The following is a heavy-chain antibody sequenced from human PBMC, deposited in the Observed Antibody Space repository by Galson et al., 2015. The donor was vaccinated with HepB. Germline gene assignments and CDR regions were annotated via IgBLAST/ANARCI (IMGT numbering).Heavy chain of an antibody. CDR1: GFNFSRYA. D-gene: IGHD6-13*01. CDR3: ARSPAAAGHFGF. V-gene: IGHV3-33*01. J-gene: IGHJ4*02. Sequence: SLRLSCAASGFNFSRYAIHWVRQAPGKGLECVAVRDSVKGRFTISTDNSKNTLSLLINSLRDEDTAIYYCARSPAAAGHFGFWGQGTLLTVSS.